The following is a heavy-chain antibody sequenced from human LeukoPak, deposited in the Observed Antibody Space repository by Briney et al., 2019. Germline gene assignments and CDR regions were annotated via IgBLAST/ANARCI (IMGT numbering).Heavy chain of an antibody. Sequence: PSETLSLTCAVYGGSFSGYYWSWIRQPPGKGLEWIGEINHSGSTNYNPSLKSRVTISVDTSKNQFSLKLSSVTAADTAVYYCARGITMNDYWGQGTLVTVSS. CDR2: INHSGST. CDR1: GGSFSGYY. CDR3: ARGITMNDY. V-gene: IGHV4-34*01. J-gene: IGHJ4*02. D-gene: IGHD3-22*01.